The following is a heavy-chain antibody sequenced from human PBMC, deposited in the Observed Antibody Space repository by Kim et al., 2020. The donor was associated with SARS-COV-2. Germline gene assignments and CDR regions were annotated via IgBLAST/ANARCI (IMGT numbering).Heavy chain of an antibody. J-gene: IGHJ4*02. CDR1: GYTFTSYA. CDR3: ARATLTLYYDSSGYTY. CDR2: INAGNGNT. Sequence: ASVKVSCKASGYTFTSYAMHWVRQAPGQRLEWMGWINAGNGNTKYSQKFQGRVTITRDTSASTAYMELSSLRSEDTAVYYCARATLTLYYDSSGYTYWGQGTLVTVSS. V-gene: IGHV1-3*01. D-gene: IGHD3-22*01.